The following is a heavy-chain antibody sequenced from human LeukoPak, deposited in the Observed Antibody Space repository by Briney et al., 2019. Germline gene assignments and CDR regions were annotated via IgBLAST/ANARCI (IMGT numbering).Heavy chain of an antibody. D-gene: IGHD1-7*01. CDR3: ARDSPYNWNYDASAFDI. CDR2: IYSGGST. CDR1: GFTVSSNY. V-gene: IGHV3-66*01. Sequence: GGSLRLSCAASGFTVSSNYMSWVRQAPGKGLEWVSVIYSGGSTYYADSVKGRFTISRDNSKNTLYLQMNSLRAEDTAMYYCARDSPYNWNYDASAFDIWGQGTMVTVSS. J-gene: IGHJ3*02.